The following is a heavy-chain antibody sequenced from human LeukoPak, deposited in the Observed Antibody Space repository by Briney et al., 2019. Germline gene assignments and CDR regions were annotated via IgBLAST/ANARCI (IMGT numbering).Heavy chain of an antibody. V-gene: IGHV1-46*01. J-gene: IGHJ4*02. CDR3: ARGGGGNTENLGY. CDR1: GYTFTSYY. D-gene: IGHD4-23*01. Sequence: ASVQVSCQASGYTFTSYYMHWVRQAPGQGLEWMGIINPSGGSTSYAQKFQGRVNMTRDTYTSTVYMELSSLRSEDTAVYYCARGGGGNTENLGYWAQGTLVTVPS. CDR2: INPSGGST.